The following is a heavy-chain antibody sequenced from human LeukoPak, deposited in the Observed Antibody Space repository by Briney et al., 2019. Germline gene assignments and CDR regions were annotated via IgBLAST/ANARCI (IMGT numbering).Heavy chain of an antibody. CDR2: INHSGST. V-gene: IGHV4-34*01. Sequence: SETLSLTCAVYGGSFSGYYWSWVRQPPGKGLEWIGEINHSGSTNYDPSLKSRVTISVDTSKNQFSLKLSSVTAADTAVYYCARGRLWRQLVLLRRGYFDYWGQGTLVTVSS. CDR1: GGSFSGYY. D-gene: IGHD6-13*01. CDR3: ARGRLWRQLVLLRRGYFDY. J-gene: IGHJ4*02.